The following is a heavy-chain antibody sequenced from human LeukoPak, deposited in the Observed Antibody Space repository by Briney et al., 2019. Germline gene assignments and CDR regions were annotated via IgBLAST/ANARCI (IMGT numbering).Heavy chain of an antibody. Sequence: GGSLRLSCAASGFIFSDYVMNWLRQAPGRGLEWVAVISYDGSNKYYADSVKGRFTISRDNSKNTLYLQMNSLRAEDTAVYYCANLLRWEPYWGQGTLVTVSS. CDR1: GFIFSDYV. V-gene: IGHV3-30*18. CDR3: ANLLRWEPY. J-gene: IGHJ4*02. D-gene: IGHD4-23*01. CDR2: ISYDGSNK.